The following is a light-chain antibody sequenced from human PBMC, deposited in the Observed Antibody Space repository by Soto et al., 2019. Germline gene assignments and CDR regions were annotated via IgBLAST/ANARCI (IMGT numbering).Light chain of an antibody. Sequence: QSVLTQPPSVSGPPGQSVSISCSGTSSDVGTYNYVSWYQQHPGKAPKLILFEVNKRPSGVPDRFSGSKSGNTASLTVSGLQPEDEADYYCTSFAGSNNLGLFGGGTKVTVL. V-gene: IGLV2-8*01. CDR2: EVN. CDR1: SSDVGTYNY. CDR3: TSFAGSNNLGL. J-gene: IGLJ2*01.